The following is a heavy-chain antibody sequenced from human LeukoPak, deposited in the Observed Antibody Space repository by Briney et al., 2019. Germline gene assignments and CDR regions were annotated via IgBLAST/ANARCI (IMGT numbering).Heavy chain of an antibody. CDR2: ISYDGSNK. Sequence: GGSLRLSCAASGFTFSSYAMHWVRQAPGKGLEWVAVISYDGSNKYYADSVKGRFTISRDNSKNTLYLQMNSLRAEDTAVYYCAREGNTGYYYDSSGYYYGAWGQGTLVTVSS. CDR3: AREGNTGYYYDSSGYYYGA. J-gene: IGHJ4*02. CDR1: GFTFSSYA. D-gene: IGHD3-22*01. V-gene: IGHV3-30-3*01.